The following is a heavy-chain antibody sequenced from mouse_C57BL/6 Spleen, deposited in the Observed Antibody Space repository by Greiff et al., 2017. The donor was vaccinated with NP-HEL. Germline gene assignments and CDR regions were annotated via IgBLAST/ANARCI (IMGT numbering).Heavy chain of an antibody. V-gene: IGHV12-3*01. CDR2: IPHSGET. CDR3: AGDYDGNWYFEV. Sequence: LQQSGPGLVKPSQSLFLTCSTTGFPITSGYYWFWIRQSPGKLLEWVGFIPHSGETIYNPSFQSPITITRETSKNQSFLQLNTVTTEDTAMYYCAGDYDGNWYFEVWGTGTTVTVSS. J-gene: IGHJ1*03. D-gene: IGHD2-3*01. CDR1: GFPITSGYY.